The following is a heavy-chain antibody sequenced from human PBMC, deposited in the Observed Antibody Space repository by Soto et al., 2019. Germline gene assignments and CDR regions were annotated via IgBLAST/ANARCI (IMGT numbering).Heavy chain of an antibody. CDR2: TYYRSKWYN. J-gene: IGHJ4*02. D-gene: IGHD1-1*01. CDR3: ARAGVQLERRRHFDY. CDR1: GDSVSSNSAA. Sequence: QSQTLSLTCAISGDSVSSNSAAWNWIRQSPSRGLEWLGRTYYRSKWYNDYAVSVKSRITINPDTSKNQFSLQLNSVTPEDTAVYYCARAGVQLERRRHFDYWGQGTLVTVSS. V-gene: IGHV6-1*01.